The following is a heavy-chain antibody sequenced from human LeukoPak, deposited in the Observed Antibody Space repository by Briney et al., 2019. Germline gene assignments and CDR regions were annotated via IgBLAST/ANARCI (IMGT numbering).Heavy chain of an antibody. CDR3: ATARSGWYLGQFDY. Sequence: GGSLRLSCVVSGFTFSSYAMHWVRQAPGKGLEWVAVISYDGSNKYYADSVKGRFTISRDNSKNTLYLQMNSLRAEDTAVYYCATARSGWYLGQFDYWGQGTLVTVSS. V-gene: IGHV3-30*04. D-gene: IGHD6-19*01. CDR1: GFTFSSYA. J-gene: IGHJ4*02. CDR2: ISYDGSNK.